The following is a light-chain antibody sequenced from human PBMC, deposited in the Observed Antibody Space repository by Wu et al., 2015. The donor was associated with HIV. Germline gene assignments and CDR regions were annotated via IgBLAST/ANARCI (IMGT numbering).Light chain of an antibody. V-gene: IGKV3-15*01. CDR2: SAS. J-gene: IGKJ1*01. Sequence: EIVMTQSPATLSVSPGERATLSCRASQSISSNLAWYQQKPDQAPRLLIYSASTRATGIPARFSGSGSGTEFTLTISSLQSEDFAVYYCQQYNNWPPGTFGQGTKVEIK. CDR1: QSISSN. CDR3: QQYNNWPPGT.